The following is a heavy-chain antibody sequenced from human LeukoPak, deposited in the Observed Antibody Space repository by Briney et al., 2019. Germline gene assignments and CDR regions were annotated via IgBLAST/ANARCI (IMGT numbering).Heavy chain of an antibody. Sequence: GGSLRLSCAASKFTFSSYWMSWDRQAQGKGLEWVAYMNQLENEKNYLDSVKGRFTISRDNAKNSLYLQMNSLRAEDTAVYYCARGTYYYEFWGQGTLVTVSS. V-gene: IGHV3-7*04. CDR2: MNQLENEK. CDR1: KFTFSSYW. D-gene: IGHD3-16*01. J-gene: IGHJ4*02. CDR3: ARGTYYYEF.